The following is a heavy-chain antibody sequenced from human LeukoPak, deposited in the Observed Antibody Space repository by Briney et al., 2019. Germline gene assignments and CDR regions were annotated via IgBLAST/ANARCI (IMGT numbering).Heavy chain of an antibody. CDR1: GGSFSGYY. J-gene: IGHJ3*02. Sequence: SETLSLTCAVCGGSFSGYYWSWIRQPSGKGLEWIGEINHSGSTNYNPSLKSRVTISVDTSKNQFSLKLSSVTAADTAVYYCARVGLPYYYGSGSYSPASNAFDIWGQGTMVTVSS. CDR2: INHSGST. D-gene: IGHD3-10*01. V-gene: IGHV4-34*01. CDR3: ARVGLPYYYGSGSYSPASNAFDI.